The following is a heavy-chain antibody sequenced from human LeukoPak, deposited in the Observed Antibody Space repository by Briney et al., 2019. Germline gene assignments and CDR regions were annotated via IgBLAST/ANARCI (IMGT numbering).Heavy chain of an antibody. J-gene: IGHJ5*02. CDR2: MNPNSGGT. V-gene: IGHV1-2*02. Sequence: ASVKVSCKASGYTLTEYYMHWVRQAPGQGLEWMGWMNPNSGGTKYAQKFQGRVTMTRDTSISTAYMELSRLRSDDTAMYYCARDKLGLGELSLYDQWGQGTLVTVFS. CDR3: ARDKLGLGELSLYDQ. CDR1: GYTLTEYY. D-gene: IGHD3-16*02.